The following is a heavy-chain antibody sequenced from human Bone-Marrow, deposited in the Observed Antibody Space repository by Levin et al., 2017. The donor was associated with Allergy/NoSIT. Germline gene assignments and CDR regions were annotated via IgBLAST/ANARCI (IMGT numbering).Heavy chain of an antibody. Sequence: SETLSLTCTVSGVSVSDHYWSWIRQPAGKGLEWIGRVYIDDNASYNTIYNPSFESRGTMSIDTSKNQFSLRLTSVTAADTAVYYSARRYYYDSTGYYYFDSWGQGTLVTVSP. D-gene: IGHD3-9*01. CDR3: ARRYYYDSTGYYYFDS. CDR1: GVSVSDHY. CDR2: VYIDDNASYNT. J-gene: IGHJ4*02. V-gene: IGHV4-4*07.